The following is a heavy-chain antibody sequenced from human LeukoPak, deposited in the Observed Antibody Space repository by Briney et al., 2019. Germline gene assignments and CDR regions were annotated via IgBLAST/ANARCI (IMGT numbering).Heavy chain of an antibody. D-gene: IGHD3-22*01. CDR2: IYPGDSDT. Sequence: GESLKISCKGSGYSFTSYWIGWLRQMPGKGLEWMGIIYPGDSDTRYSPSFQGQVTISADKSISTAYLQWSSLKASDTAMYYCARRLRYYDSSGYKYYFDYWGQGTLVTVSS. V-gene: IGHV5-51*01. CDR3: ARRLRYYDSSGYKYYFDY. J-gene: IGHJ4*02. CDR1: GYSFTSYW.